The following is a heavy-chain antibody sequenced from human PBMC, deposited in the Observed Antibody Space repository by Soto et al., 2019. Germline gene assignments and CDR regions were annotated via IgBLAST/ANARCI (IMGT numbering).Heavy chain of an antibody. J-gene: IGHJ4*02. Sequence: EVQLLESGGGLVQPGGSLRLSCAASGFTFSSYAMSWVRQAPGKGLEWVSAISGSGGSTYYADSVKGRFTISRDNSKNTLYLQMNSLRAEDTAVYYCAKVKREAGTMLYYFDYWGQGTLVTVSS. V-gene: IGHV3-23*01. CDR2: ISGSGGST. CDR3: AKVKREAGTMLYYFDY. CDR1: GFTFSSYA. D-gene: IGHD6-13*01.